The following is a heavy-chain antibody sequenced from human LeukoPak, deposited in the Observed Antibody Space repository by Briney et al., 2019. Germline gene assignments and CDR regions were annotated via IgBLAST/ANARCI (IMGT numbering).Heavy chain of an antibody. J-gene: IGHJ4*02. CDR1: GYTFTSYG. D-gene: IGHD6-13*01. V-gene: IGHV1-18*01. CDR2: ISAYNGNT. CDR3: ARNTAWVGMGL. Sequence: ASVKVSCKASGYTFTSYGISWVRQAPGQGLEWMGWISAYNGNTNYAQKFQGRVTITADESTSTAYMELSSLRSEDTAVYYCARNTAWVGMGLWGQGTLVTVSS.